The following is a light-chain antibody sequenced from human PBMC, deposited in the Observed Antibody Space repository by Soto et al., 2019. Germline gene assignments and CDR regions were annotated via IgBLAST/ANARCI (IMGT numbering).Light chain of an antibody. CDR2: DAS. Sequence: QVNNSVSTLSSYNKDRVTITCRASQSISSWLAWFQQKPGKAPKLLMYDASSLESGVPSRFSGSGSGTEFTLTISCLQPDDFATYYCPQSGIYLWTSA. V-gene: IGKV1-5*01. J-gene: IGKJ1*01. CDR3: PQSGIYLWT. CDR1: QSISSW.